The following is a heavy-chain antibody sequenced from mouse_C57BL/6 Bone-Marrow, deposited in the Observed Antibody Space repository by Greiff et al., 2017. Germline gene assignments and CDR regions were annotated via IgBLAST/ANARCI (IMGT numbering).Heavy chain of an antibody. Sequence: EVQLVESGGDLVKPGGSLKLSCAASGFTFSSYGMSWVRQTPDKRLEWVATISSGGSYTYYPASVKGRFTISRDHAKNTLYLQMSSLKSEDTAMYYCSRHTLDYFDYWGQGTTLTVSS. V-gene: IGHV5-6*01. CDR2: ISSGGSYT. J-gene: IGHJ2*01. CDR1: GFTFSSYG. CDR3: SRHTLDYFDY.